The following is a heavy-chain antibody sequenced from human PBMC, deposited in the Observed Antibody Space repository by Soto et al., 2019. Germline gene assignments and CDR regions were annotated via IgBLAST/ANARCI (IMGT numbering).Heavy chain of an antibody. V-gene: IGHV1-8*01. J-gene: IGHJ3*02. CDR1: GYTFTSYD. CDR2: MNPNSGNT. D-gene: IGHD2-15*01. CDR3: ARGFCSGGSCQRGAFDI. Sequence: VASVKVSCKASGYTFTSYDINWVRQATGQGLEWMGWMNPNSGNTGYAQKFQGRVTMTRNTSISTAYMELSSLRSEDTAVYYCARGFCSGGSCQRGAFDIWGQGTMVTVSS.